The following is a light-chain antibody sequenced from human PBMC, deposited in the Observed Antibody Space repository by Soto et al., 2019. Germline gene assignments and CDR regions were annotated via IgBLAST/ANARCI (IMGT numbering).Light chain of an antibody. V-gene: IGKV3-20*01. Sequence: EIVLTQSPGTLSLSPGERATLSCRASQSVSSSYLAWYQQKPGQAPRLLIYGASSRATGIPDRFSGSGSGKDFTLTISRLESEDFAVYYCQQYGSSSWSFGQGTKV. CDR2: GAS. J-gene: IGKJ1*01. CDR3: QQYGSSSWS. CDR1: QSVSSSY.